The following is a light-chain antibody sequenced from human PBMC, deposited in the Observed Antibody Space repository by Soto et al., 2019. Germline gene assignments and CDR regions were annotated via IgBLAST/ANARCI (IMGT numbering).Light chain of an antibody. V-gene: IGKV1-39*01. CDR2: AAS. J-gene: IGKJ4*01. CDR3: QQSYSTLALT. CDR1: QSISSY. Sequence: DIQMTQSPSSLSASVRDRVTITCRASQSISSYLNWYQQKPGKAPKLLIYAASSLQSGVPSRFSGSGSGTDFTLTISSLQPEDFATYYCQQSYSTLALTIGGGTKVEIK.